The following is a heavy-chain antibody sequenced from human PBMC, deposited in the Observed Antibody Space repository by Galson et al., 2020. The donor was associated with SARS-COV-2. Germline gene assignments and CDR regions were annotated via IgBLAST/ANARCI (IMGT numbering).Heavy chain of an antibody. D-gene: IGHD3-22*01. CDR3: VRHSSGDY. J-gene: IGHJ4*02. V-gene: IGHV3-74*01. CDR2: INTYGNST. Sequence: AGSLRLSCAASGVSFSDYWRHWVRQAPGKGLVWVSRINTYGNSTNYADSVRGRFTVSRDNAKNMLYLQMNSLRAEDTAVYYCVRHSSGDYWGQGPLLTVSS. CDR1: GVSFSDYW.